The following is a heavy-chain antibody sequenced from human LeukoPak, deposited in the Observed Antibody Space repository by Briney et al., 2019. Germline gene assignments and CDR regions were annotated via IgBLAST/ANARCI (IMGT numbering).Heavy chain of an antibody. V-gene: IGHV3-23*01. D-gene: IGHD3-22*01. CDR2: ISGSGGST. CDR3: AKEAYYDSTLASYYFDY. CDR1: GFTFSSYA. J-gene: IGHJ4*02. Sequence: GGSLRLPCAASGFTFSSYAMSWVRQAPGKGLKWVSAISGSGGSTYYADSVKGRFTISRDNSKNTLYLQMNSLRAEDTAVYYCAKEAYYDSTLASYYFDYWGQGTLVTVSS.